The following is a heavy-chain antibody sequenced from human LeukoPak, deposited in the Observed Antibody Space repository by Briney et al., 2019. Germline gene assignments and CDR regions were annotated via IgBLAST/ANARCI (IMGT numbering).Heavy chain of an antibody. V-gene: IGHV4-39*02. D-gene: IGHD3-16*01. CDR2: VYHSGTT. J-gene: IGHJ4*02. CDR1: GGSISSSSYY. Sequence: SETLSLTCTVSGGSISSSSYYWDWIRQPPGKGLEWIGTVYHSGTTFYNSSLKSRITISVDTSKNQFSLKLSSVTAADTAVYFCARDERFGVLNYWGQGTLVTVSS. CDR3: ARDERFGVLNY.